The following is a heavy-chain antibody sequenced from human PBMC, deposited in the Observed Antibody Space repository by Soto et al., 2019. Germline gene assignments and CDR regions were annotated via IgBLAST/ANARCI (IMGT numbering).Heavy chain of an antibody. Sequence: QVQLQQWGAGLLKPSETLSLTRVVYGGSFSGYSWNWIRQSPGKGLEWIGDIYDGGNTNYNPSLKTRVTISIDVSKNQFSLKLTSVTAADTAMYYCARATSPDLWGQGTLVAVSS. CDR2: IYDGGNT. CDR1: GGSFSGYS. J-gene: IGHJ5*02. V-gene: IGHV4-34*02. CDR3: ARATSPDL.